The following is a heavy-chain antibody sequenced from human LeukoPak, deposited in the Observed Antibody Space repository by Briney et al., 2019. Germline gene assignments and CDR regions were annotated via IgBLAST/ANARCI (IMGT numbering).Heavy chain of an antibody. V-gene: IGHV5-51*01. CDR1: GYTFSTYW. D-gene: IGHD3-22*01. Sequence: GESLKISCKGSGYTFSTYWIAWVRQMPGKGLEWMGIISPGDSDTRYSRPFQGQVTMSADKSISTAYLQWGSLKASDTAMYYCARRTSESSGFDFLDVWGQGTTVTVSS. J-gene: IGHJ6*02. CDR2: ISPGDSDT. CDR3: ARRTSESSGFDFLDV.